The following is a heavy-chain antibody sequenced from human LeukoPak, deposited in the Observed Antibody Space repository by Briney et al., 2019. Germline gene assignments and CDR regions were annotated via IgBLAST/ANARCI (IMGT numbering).Heavy chain of an antibody. CDR2: ISYDGSNK. CDR3: AREGPCGNSQFDY. V-gene: IGHV3-30-3*01. Sequence: PGGSLRLSCAASGFTFSSYAMHWVRQAPGKGLEWVAVISYDGSNKYYADSVKGRFTISRDNSKNTLYLQMNSLRAEGTAVYYCAREGPCGNSQFDYWGQGTLVTVSS. D-gene: IGHD2/OR15-2a*01. CDR1: GFTFSSYA. J-gene: IGHJ4*02.